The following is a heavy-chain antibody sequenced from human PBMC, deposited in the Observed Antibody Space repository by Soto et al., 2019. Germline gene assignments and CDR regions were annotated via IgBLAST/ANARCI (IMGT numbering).Heavy chain of an antibody. V-gene: IGHV4-59*01. D-gene: IGHD3-16*01. CDR1: GASIGSYY. CDR2: IHYSGST. CDR3: ARDLGYYDEGSGPFYP. Sequence: SETLSLTCTVSGASIGSYYWSWFRRPPGKGLEWIGYIHYSGSTNSNPSLKSRVSMSVDMSKSQFSLNLSSVTAADTAVYYCARDLGYYDEGSGPFYPWGQGTLVPVSS. J-gene: IGHJ5*02.